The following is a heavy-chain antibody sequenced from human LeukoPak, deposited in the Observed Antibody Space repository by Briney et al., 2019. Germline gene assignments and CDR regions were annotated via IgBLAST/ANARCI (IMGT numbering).Heavy chain of an antibody. CDR3: ARGSCSGGSCYFQYNWFDP. Sequence: SETLSLTCTVSGGSISSYYWSWIRQPPGKGLEWIGYIYYSGSTNYNPSLKSRVTISVDTSKNQFSLKLSSVTAADTAVYYCARGSCSGGSCYFQYNWFDPWGQGTLVTVSS. J-gene: IGHJ5*02. CDR1: GGSISSYY. V-gene: IGHV4-59*12. D-gene: IGHD2-15*01. CDR2: IYYSGST.